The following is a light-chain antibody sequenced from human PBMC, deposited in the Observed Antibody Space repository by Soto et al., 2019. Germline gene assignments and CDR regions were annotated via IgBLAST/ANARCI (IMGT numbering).Light chain of an antibody. V-gene: IGLV1-44*01. CDR2: YNN. J-gene: IGLJ1*01. CDR1: NSNIASNT. Sequence: QSVLTQPPSASETPGQTVSISCSGSNSNIASNTVNWYQHLPGTAPKLLIYYNNQRPSGVPDRFSGSKSGPSASLAITGLQAEDEADYYCSSYTSSSTYVFGTGTKATVL. CDR3: SSYTSSSTYV.